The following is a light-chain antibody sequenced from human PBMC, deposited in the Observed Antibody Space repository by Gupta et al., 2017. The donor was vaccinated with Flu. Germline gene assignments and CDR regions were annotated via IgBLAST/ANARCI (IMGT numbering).Light chain of an antibody. J-gene: IGLJ2*01. CDR2: RNN. Sequence: QTATLTCTGNSNNVGNQGASWLQQHQGHPPKLLSFRNNNRPSGISERFSASRSGNTASLTITGLQPEDEADYYCSAWDSSLTAGRFGGGTRLTVL. CDR1: SNNVGNQG. CDR3: SAWDSSLTAGR. V-gene: IGLV10-54*01.